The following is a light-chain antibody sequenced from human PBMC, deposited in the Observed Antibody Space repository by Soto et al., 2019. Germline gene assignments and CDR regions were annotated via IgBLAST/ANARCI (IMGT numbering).Light chain of an antibody. J-gene: IGLJ1*01. Sequence: QSALTQPPSASGTPGQRVTIACSESTSNIGSDFVYWYQQLPGTAPKLLIYHNYQRPSGVPDRFSGSKSGTSGSLAISDLRSEDEADYYCSAWDDSLSAYVFGAGTKVTVL. V-gene: IGLV1-47*01. CDR1: TSNIGSDF. CDR3: SAWDDSLSAYV. CDR2: HNY.